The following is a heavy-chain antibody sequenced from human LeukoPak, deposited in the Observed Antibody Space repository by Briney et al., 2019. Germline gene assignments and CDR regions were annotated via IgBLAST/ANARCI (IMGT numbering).Heavy chain of an antibody. V-gene: IGHV1-69*13. CDR2: IIPIFGTA. Sequence: GASVKVSCKASGYTFTGYYIHWVRQAPGQGLEWMGGIIPIFGTANYAQKFQGRVTITADESTSTAYMELSSLRSEDTAVYYCASHVEMATPGRDWGQGTLVTVSS. CDR1: GYTFTGYY. CDR3: ASHVEMATPGRD. J-gene: IGHJ4*02. D-gene: IGHD5-24*01.